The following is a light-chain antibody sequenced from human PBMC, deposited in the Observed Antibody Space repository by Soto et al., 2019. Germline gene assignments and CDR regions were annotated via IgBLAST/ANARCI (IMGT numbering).Light chain of an antibody. CDR2: GAS. CDR1: QSVSSSY. V-gene: IGKV3D-7*01. Sequence: EIVMTQSPATPSLSPGERATLSCRASQSVSSSYLSWYQQKPGQAPRLLIYGASTRATGIPARFSGSGSGTDFTLTISSLQPEDFAVYYCQQDYNLPPITFGQGTRLEIK. CDR3: QQDYNLPPIT. J-gene: IGKJ5*01.